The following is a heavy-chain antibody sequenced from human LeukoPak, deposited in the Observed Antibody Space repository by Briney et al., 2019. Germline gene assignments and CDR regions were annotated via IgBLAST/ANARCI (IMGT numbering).Heavy chain of an antibody. Sequence: PGGALRLSCAASGFTFSSYEMNWVRQAPGKGLEWVSSISSSSDYIYYADSVKGRFTISRDNAKNSLYLQMNSLRGEDTAVYYCARVGYSYGYTFDYWGQGTLVTVSS. J-gene: IGHJ4*02. CDR3: ARVGYSYGYTFDY. CDR1: GFTFSSYE. V-gene: IGHV3-21*01. CDR2: ISSSSDYI. D-gene: IGHD5-18*01.